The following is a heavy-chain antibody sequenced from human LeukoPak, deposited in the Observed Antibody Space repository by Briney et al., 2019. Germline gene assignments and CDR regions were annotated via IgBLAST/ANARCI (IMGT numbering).Heavy chain of an antibody. CDR2: INPNSGGT. V-gene: IGHV1-2*02. CDR3: ASGLRFLEWLLPKEYFQH. CDR1: GYTFTAYY. J-gene: IGHJ1*01. Sequence: GASVKVSCKASGYTFTAYYLHWVRQAPGQGLEWMGWINPNSGGTNYAQKFQGRVTMTRDTSISTAYMELSRLRSDDTAVYYCASGLRFLEWLLPKEYFQHWGQGTLVTVSS. D-gene: IGHD3-3*01.